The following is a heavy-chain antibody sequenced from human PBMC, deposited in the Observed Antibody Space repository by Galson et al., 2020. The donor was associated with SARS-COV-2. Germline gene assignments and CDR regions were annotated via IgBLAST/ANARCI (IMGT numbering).Heavy chain of an antibody. Sequence: TGGSLRLSCAASGFNVSSYYLNWVRQAPGKGLEWVSAIYSGGTTYYTDSVKGRFTISRDTSKNTLYLQMNSLRAEDTAVYYCARGGFCSSGSCYFFDYWGQGSLVTVSS. CDR3: ARGGFCSSGSCYFFDY. D-gene: IGHD2-15*01. J-gene: IGHJ4*02. CDR2: IYSGGTT. CDR1: GFNVSSYY. V-gene: IGHV3-66*01.